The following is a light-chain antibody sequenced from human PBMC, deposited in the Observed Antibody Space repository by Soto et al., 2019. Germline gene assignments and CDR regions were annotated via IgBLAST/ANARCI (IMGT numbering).Light chain of an antibody. CDR2: GAS. Sequence: EIVLTQSPGTLSLSPGERATLSCRASQSVSSNYLAWYQQKPGQTPRLLIYGASSRATGIPDRFSGSGSGTDFTLTISSLEPEDFAVYYCQQYGSSPPEKTFGQGTKVEIK. J-gene: IGKJ1*01. V-gene: IGKV3-20*01. CDR1: QSVSSNY. CDR3: QQYGSSPPEKT.